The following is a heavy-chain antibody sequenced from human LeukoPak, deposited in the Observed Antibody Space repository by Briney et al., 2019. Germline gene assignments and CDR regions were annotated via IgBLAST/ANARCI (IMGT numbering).Heavy chain of an antibody. D-gene: IGHD6-13*01. Sequence: GASVKVSCKASGYTFTSYGISWVRQAPGQGLEWMGWISAYNGNTNYAQMLQGRVTVTTDTSTSTAYMELRSLRSDDTAVYYCARDNLQAAAGPSFDYWGQGTLVTVSS. J-gene: IGHJ4*02. CDR2: ISAYNGNT. V-gene: IGHV1-18*01. CDR3: ARDNLQAAAGPSFDY. CDR1: GYTFTSYG.